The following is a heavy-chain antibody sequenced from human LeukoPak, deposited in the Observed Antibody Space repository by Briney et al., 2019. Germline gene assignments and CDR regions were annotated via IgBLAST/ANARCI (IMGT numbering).Heavy chain of an antibody. CDR2: IYYSGST. Sequence: SETLSLTCTVSGGSISSYYWSWIRQPPGKGLEWIGYIYYSGSTNYNPSLKSRVTISVDTSKNQFSLKLSSVTAADTAVYYCAREYSYSSSWYGGDAFDIWGQGSMVTVSS. V-gene: IGHV4-59*01. D-gene: IGHD6-13*01. J-gene: IGHJ3*02. CDR1: GGSISSYY. CDR3: AREYSYSSSWYGGDAFDI.